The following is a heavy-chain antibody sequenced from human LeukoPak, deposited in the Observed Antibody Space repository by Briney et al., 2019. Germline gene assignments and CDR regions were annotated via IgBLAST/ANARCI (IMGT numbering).Heavy chain of an antibody. J-gene: IGHJ6*04. D-gene: IGHD3-10*02. V-gene: IGHV3-48*04. CDR3: AELGITMIGGV. CDR2: ISSSGSTI. CDR1: GFFVSSHF. Sequence: GGSLRLSCAASGFFVSSHFMNWVRQAPGKGLEWVSYISSSGSTIYYADSVKGRFTISRDNAKNSLYLQMNSLRAEDTAVYYCAELGITMIGGVWGKGTTVTISS.